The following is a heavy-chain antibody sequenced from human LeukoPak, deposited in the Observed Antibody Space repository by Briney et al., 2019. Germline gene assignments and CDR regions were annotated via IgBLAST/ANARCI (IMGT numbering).Heavy chain of an antibody. CDR3: ARRPGN. D-gene: IGHD1-14*01. V-gene: IGHV3-53*01. J-gene: IGHJ4*02. CDR1: GFAVGSNY. CDR2: IYSGGAI. Sequence: GGSLRLSCVASGFAVGSNYMSWVRQAPGKGLEWVSLIYSGGAIRYADSVKGRFTISRDSSKSTLFLQMNDSTVEDTARYYCARRPGNWGQGILVTVSS.